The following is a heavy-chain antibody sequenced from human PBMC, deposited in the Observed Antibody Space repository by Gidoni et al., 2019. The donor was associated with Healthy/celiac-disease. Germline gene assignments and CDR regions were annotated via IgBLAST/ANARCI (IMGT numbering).Heavy chain of an antibody. J-gene: IGHJ4*02. CDR2: ISGSGGST. Sequence: EVQLLESGGGLVQPGGSLRLACAASGFTFSSYAMSWVRQAPGKGLEWVSAISGSGGSTYYADSVKGRFTISRDNSKNTLYLQMNSLRAEDTAVYYCAKDWDWNYVVDYWGQGTLVTVSS. D-gene: IGHD1-7*01. V-gene: IGHV3-23*01. CDR3: AKDWDWNYVVDY. CDR1: GFTFSSYA.